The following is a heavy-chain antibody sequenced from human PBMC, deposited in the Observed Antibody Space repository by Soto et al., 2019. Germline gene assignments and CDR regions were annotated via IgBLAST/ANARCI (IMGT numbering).Heavy chain of an antibody. CDR2: IWYDGSNK. J-gene: IGHJ4*02. D-gene: IGHD3-10*01. Sequence: GGSLRLSCAASGFSFSSYGMHWVRQAPGKGLEWVAIIWYDGSNKYYADSVKGRFTISRDNSKNTLYLQMNNLRAEDTAVYYCARDGGYGSGSREDYWGQGTLVTVSS. V-gene: IGHV3-33*01. CDR1: GFSFSSYG. CDR3: ARDGGYGSGSREDY.